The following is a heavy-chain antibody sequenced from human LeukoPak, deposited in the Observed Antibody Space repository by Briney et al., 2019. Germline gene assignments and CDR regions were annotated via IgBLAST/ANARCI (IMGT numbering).Heavy chain of an antibody. CDR2: IKQDGGEK. Sequence: GGSLRLSCVASVFTFSSYWMSWVRQAPGKGLEGVANIKQDGGEKFYVDSVKGRFTISRDNAKNSLYLQMISLRAEDTDVYYCASSYYYGSGSYYNRNYYSGMDVWGKGPTVTVSS. D-gene: IGHD3-10*01. CDR1: VFTFSSYW. J-gene: IGHJ6*04. V-gene: IGHV3-7*03. CDR3: ASSYYYGSGSYYNRNYYSGMDV.